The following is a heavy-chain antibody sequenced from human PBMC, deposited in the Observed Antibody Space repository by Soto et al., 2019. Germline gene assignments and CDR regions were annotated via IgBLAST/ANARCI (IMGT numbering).Heavy chain of an antibody. V-gene: IGHV1-18*01. J-gene: IGHJ4*02. CDR3: ASTKKWLAFDY. CDR2: ISAYNGNT. Sequence: ASVKVSCKASGYTFTNFGISWVRQAPGQGLEWMGWISAYNGNTNYAQKFQGRVTMTTDTSTSTAYMDLRVNSVTAADTAVYYCASTKKWLAFDYWGQGALVTVSS. CDR1: GYTFTNFG. D-gene: IGHD6-19*01.